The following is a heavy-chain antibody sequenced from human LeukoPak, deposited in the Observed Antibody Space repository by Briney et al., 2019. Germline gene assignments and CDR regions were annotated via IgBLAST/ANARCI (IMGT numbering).Heavy chain of an antibody. J-gene: IGHJ4*02. D-gene: IGHD3-10*01. V-gene: IGHV4-4*07. CDR3: ARDYYGSGSYDY. Sequence: SETLSLTCTVSGGSISSYYWSWIRQPAGTGLEWIGRIDTSGSTNYNPSLKSRVTISVDKSKNQFSLKLSSVTAADTAVYYCARDYYGSGSYDYWGQGTLVTVSS. CDR1: GGSISSYY. CDR2: IDTSGST.